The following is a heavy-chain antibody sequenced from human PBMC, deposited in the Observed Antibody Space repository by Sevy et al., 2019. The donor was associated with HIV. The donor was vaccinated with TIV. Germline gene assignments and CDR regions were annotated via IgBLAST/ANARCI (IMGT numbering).Heavy chain of an antibody. CDR2: IDSGGLT. V-gene: IGHV3-23*01. D-gene: IGHD5-18*01. CDR1: GFSFSNNA. J-gene: IGHJ4*02. Sequence: GGYLRLSCGASGFSFSNNAMNWVRQAPGKGPERVSGIDSGGLTYYADSVKGRFTISRDNSMEMLFLQMNSLRPDDTAVYYSATGDTAMITDLDYWGQGTLVTVSS. CDR3: ATGDTAMITDLDY.